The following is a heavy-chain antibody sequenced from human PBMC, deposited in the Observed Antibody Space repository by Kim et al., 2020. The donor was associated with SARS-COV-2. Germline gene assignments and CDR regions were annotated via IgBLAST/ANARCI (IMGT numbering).Heavy chain of an antibody. Sequence: YYPGSVKGRFTISRENAKNSLYLQMNSLRAGDTAVYYCAREGAVAGTLDYWGQGTLVTVSS. D-gene: IGHD6-19*01. CDR3: AREGAVAGTLDY. J-gene: IGHJ4*02. V-gene: IGHV3-13*01.